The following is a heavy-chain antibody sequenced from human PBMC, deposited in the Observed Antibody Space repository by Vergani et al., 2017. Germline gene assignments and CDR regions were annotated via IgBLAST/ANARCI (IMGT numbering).Heavy chain of an antibody. Sequence: QVQLVQSGAEVKKPGSSVKVSCKASGGTFSSYAISWVRQAPGQGLEWMGRIIPIFGTANYAQKFQGRVTITADESTSTAYMELSSLRSEDTAVYYCAREQEGYCSSTSCYGGWYFDLWGRGTLVTVSS. CDR1: GGTFSSYA. D-gene: IGHD2-2*01. J-gene: IGHJ2*01. CDR3: AREQEGYCSSTSCYGGWYFDL. V-gene: IGHV1-69*13. CDR2: IIPIFGTA.